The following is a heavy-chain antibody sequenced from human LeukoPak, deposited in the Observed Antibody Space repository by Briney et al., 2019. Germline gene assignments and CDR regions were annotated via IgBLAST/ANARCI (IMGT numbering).Heavy chain of an antibody. D-gene: IGHD6-13*01. V-gene: IGHV3-11*01. CDR1: GFTFSDYY. Sequence: GGSLRLSCAASGFTFSDYYMSWIRQAPGKGLEWVSYISSSGSTIYYADSVKGRFTISRDNAKNSLYLQMNSLRAEDMALYYCAKVASSSWYDAFDIWGQGTMVTVSS. CDR3: AKVASSSWYDAFDI. J-gene: IGHJ3*02. CDR2: ISSSGSTI.